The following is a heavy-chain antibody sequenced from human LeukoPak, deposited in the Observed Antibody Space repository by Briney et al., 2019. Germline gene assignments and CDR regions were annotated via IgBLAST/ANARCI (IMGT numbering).Heavy chain of an antibody. V-gene: IGHV6-1*01. CDR1: GDSVSSNSAA. CDR3: ARDASNWLDP. Sequence: SQTLSLTCAISGDSVSSNSAAWNWVRQSPSRGLEWLGRTYYRSKWYYDYSISVKSRITIIPDTSKNQFSLQLNFVLPEDTALYYCARDASNWLDPWGKGTLVTVSS. J-gene: IGHJ5*02. CDR2: TYYRSKWYY.